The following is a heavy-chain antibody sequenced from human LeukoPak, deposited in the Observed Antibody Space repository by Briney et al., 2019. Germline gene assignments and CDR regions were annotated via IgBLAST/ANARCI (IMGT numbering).Heavy chain of an antibody. D-gene: IGHD6-19*01. V-gene: IGHV4-4*07. CDR2: VYMSGNT. J-gene: IGHJ6*04. CDR3: ARQGYSNGWSYMDV. Sequence: SETLSLICTVSGASLSGYFWTWIQQPAGKGLGWIGRVYMSGNTNYNPSLKSRVTMSVDTSNKQSSLKMRSVTDADAVVYYCARQGYSNGWSYMDVWGKGTTVTVSS. CDR1: GASLSGYF.